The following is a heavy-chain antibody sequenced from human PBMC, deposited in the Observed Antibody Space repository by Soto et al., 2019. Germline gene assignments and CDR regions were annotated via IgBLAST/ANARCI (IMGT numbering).Heavy chain of an antibody. CDR1: GFTFSNYW. Sequence: EVQLVESGGGLVQPGGSLRLSCAASGFTFSNYWMSWVRQAPGKGLEWVANIKQDGSEKYYVDSVKGRFTISRDNAKNSLYLQMTSLGAEDTDVYFCASGLWTFQHWGHGTLVTVSS. CDR2: IKQDGSEK. V-gene: IGHV3-7*01. J-gene: IGHJ1*01. D-gene: IGHD3-10*01. CDR3: ASGLWTFQH.